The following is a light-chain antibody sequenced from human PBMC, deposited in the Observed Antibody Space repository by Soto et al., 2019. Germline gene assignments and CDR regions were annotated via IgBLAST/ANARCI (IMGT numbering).Light chain of an antibody. CDR1: SSNIGAGYD. V-gene: IGLV1-40*01. J-gene: IGLJ2*01. CDR2: GNS. CDR3: QSYDSNLSVV. Sequence: QSVLTQPPSVSGAPGQRVTISCTGSSSNIGAGYDVHWYQQLPGTAPKLIIYGNSNRPSGVPYRFSGSKSGTSASLAITGPHAEDDADYYCQSYDSNLSVVFGGGTKLTVL.